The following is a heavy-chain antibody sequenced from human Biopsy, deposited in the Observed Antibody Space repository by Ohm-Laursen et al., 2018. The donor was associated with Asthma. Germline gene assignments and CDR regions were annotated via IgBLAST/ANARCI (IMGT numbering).Heavy chain of an antibody. Sequence: SLRLSCSASGFTFSSYSMNWVRQAPGKGLEWVSSISSSSNYIYYADSVKGRFTISRDNAKNSLYLQMNSLRAEDTAAYYCARDGTDMNEAMPKDYWGQGTLVTVSS. CDR1: GFTFSSYS. D-gene: IGHD2-2*01. CDR2: ISSSSNYI. V-gene: IGHV3-21*01. CDR3: ARDGTDMNEAMPKDY. J-gene: IGHJ4*02.